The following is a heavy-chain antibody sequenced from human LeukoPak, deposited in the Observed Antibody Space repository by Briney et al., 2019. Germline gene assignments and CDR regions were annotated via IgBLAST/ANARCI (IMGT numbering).Heavy chain of an antibody. Sequence: SETLSLTCTVSGGSISSGSYYWSWIRQPAGKGLEWIGRIYTSGSTNYNPSLKSRVTISVDTSKNQFSLKLGSVTAADTAVYYCARDYCSSTSCYFDNWFDPWGQGTLVTVSS. CDR2: IYTSGST. J-gene: IGHJ5*02. CDR3: ARDYCSSTSCYFDNWFDP. CDR1: GGSISSGSYY. D-gene: IGHD2-2*01. V-gene: IGHV4-61*02.